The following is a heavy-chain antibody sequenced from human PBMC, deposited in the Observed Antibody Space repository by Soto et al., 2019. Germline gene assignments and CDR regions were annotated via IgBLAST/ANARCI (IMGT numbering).Heavy chain of an antibody. J-gene: IGHJ6*02. Sequence: LRLSCAASGFTCSSYAMHWLRQAPAGALERVAVISYDGSNKYYADSVKGRFTISRDNSKNTLYLQMNSLRAEDTAVYYCARDNVGATPAYYYYYYGMDVWGQGTMVTVSS. CDR2: ISYDGSNK. CDR1: GFTCSSYA. D-gene: IGHD1-26*01. CDR3: ARDNVGATPAYYYYYYGMDV. V-gene: IGHV3-30-3*01.